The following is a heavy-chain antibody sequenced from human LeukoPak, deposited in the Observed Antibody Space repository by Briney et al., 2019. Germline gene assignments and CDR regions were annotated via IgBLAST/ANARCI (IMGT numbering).Heavy chain of an antibody. CDR2: INHSGST. CDR3: ARQPRDTMVRGEEDPRYGMDV. CDR1: GGSFSGYY. V-gene: IGHV4-34*01. Sequence: SETLSLTCAVYGGSFSGYYWSWIRQPPGKGLEWIGEINHSGSTNYNPSLKSRVTISVDTSKNQFSLKLSFVTAADTAVYYCARQPRDTMVRGEEDPRYGMDVWGQGTTVTVSS. J-gene: IGHJ6*02. D-gene: IGHD3-10*01.